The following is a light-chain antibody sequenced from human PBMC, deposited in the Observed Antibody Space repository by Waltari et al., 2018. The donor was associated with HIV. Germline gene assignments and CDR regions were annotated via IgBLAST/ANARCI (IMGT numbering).Light chain of an antibody. CDR2: QNK. J-gene: IGLJ2*01. Sequence: SVLTQPPSVSAAPGQMVTISCSGSSSNIGNNFVSWYQQLPGTAPKLLIYQNKKRPTGIPDRCSGSKSGTSATLGITGLQTGDEANYYCGTWDSSLSATPVFGGGTKLTVL. CDR1: SSNIGNNF. CDR3: GTWDSSLSATPV. V-gene: IGLV1-51*01.